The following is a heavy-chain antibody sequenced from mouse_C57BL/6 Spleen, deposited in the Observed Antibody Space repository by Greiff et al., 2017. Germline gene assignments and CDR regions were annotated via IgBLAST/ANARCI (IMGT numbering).Heavy chain of an antibody. CDR1: GYTFTSYW. CDR2: INPSNGGT. CDR3: ARGAGTGYFDV. D-gene: IGHD4-1*01. Sequence: VQLQQPGTELVKPGASVKLSCKASGYTFTSYWMHWVKQRPGQGLAWIGNINPSNGGTNYNEKFKSKATLTVDKSSSTAYMQLSSLTSEDSAVYYGARGAGTGYFDVWGTGTTVTVAS. J-gene: IGHJ1*03. V-gene: IGHV1-53*01.